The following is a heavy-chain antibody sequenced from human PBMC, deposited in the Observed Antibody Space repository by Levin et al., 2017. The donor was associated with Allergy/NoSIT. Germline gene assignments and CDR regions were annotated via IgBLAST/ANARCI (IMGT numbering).Heavy chain of an antibody. J-gene: IGHJ4*02. CDR2: IINSGVGT. V-gene: IGHV3-23*01. CDR3: AKDAIRGSDQPYYFDY. CDR1: GFTFNNYA. Sequence: PSETLSLTCAASGFTFNNYAMSWVRQAPGKGLEWVSAIINSGVGTYYADPVKGRFTISRDNSKNTMYLQMNSLRAEDTAVYFCAKDAIRGSDQPYYFDYWGQGTLVTASS. D-gene: IGHD6-19*01.